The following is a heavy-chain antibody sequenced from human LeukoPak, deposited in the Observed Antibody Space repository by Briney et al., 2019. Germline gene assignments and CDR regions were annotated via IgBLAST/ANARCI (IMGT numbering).Heavy chain of an antibody. J-gene: IGHJ4*02. Sequence: KPSETLSLTCTVSGGSISSSSYYWGWIRQPPGKGLEWIGSIYYSGSTYYNPSLKSRVTISVDTSKNQFSLKLSSVTAADTAVHYCARHVPSSIAAAGAYYFDYWGQGNLVTVSS. CDR2: IYYSGST. D-gene: IGHD6-13*01. CDR3: ARHVPSSIAAAGAYYFDY. V-gene: IGHV4-39*01. CDR1: GGSISSSSYY.